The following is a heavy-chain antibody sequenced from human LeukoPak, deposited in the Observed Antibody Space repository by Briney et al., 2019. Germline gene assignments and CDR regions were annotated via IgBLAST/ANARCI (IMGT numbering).Heavy chain of an antibody. V-gene: IGHV1-46*01. Sequence: AASVKVSCKASGYTFTSYYMHWVRQAPGQGLEWMGIINPSGGSTSYAQKFQGRVTMTRDMSTSTVYMEMSSLRSEDTAVYYCARLYCSSTSCYGSGNWFDPWGQGTLVTVSS. CDR3: ARLYCSSTSCYGSGNWFDP. CDR1: GYTFTSYY. D-gene: IGHD2-2*01. CDR2: INPSGGST. J-gene: IGHJ5*02.